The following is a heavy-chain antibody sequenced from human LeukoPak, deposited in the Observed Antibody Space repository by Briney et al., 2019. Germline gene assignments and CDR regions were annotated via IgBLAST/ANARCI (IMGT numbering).Heavy chain of an antibody. V-gene: IGHV3-7*03. CDR1: AFIFSYYW. Sequence: GGPLRLSCAPCAFIFSYYWMRWVRQAPAKGGEGVANINQDGSEKRFVHSAKGRFTISRDNAENLLYLQMNNLRAEDTAVYYCAREGGSGWYSGWFDPWGQGTLVTVSS. J-gene: IGHJ5*02. CDR2: INQDGSEK. D-gene: IGHD6-19*01. CDR3: AREGGSGWYSGWFDP.